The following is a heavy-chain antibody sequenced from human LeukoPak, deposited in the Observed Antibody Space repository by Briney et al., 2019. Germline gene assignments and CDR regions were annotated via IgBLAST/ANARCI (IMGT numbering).Heavy chain of an antibody. Sequence: SETLSLTCTVSGASISPFYWSWIRQIPGKGLEWMGYIYSSGGPIYNPSVRSRVTMSLDTSQNQVSLHLSSVTAADTAVYYCARTLRVDTVILFDSWGPGTLVTVSS. D-gene: IGHD5-18*01. CDR2: IYSSGGP. CDR1: GASISPFY. V-gene: IGHV4-59*08. CDR3: ARTLRVDTVILFDS. J-gene: IGHJ4*02.